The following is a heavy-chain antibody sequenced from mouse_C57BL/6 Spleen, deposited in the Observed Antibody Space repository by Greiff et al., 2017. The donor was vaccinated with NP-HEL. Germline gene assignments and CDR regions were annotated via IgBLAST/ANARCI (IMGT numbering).Heavy chain of an antibody. CDR3: ANDGYPY. CDR2: IDPSDSYT. CDR1: GYTFTSYW. V-gene: IGHV1-50*01. Sequence: QVQLQQPGAELVKPGASVKLSCKASGYTFTSYWMQWVKQRPGQGLEWIGEIDPSDSYTNYNQKFKGKATLTVDTSSSTAYMQLSSLTSEDSAVYYCANDGYPYWGQGTLVTVSA. D-gene: IGHD2-3*01. J-gene: IGHJ3*01.